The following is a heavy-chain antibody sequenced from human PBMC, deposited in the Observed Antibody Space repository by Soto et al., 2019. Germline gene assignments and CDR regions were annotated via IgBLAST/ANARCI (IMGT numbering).Heavy chain of an antibody. CDR2: ISYDGSNK. Sequence: QVQLVESGGGVVQPGRSLRLSCAASGFTFSSYGMHWVRQAPGKGLEWVAVISYDGSNKYYADSVKGRFTISRDNSKNTLYLPMNLLRAEDTAVYYCAKDRRPNYYYGMDVWGQGTTVTVSS. J-gene: IGHJ6*02. D-gene: IGHD6-25*01. CDR1: GFTFSSYG. V-gene: IGHV3-30*18. CDR3: AKDRRPNYYYGMDV.